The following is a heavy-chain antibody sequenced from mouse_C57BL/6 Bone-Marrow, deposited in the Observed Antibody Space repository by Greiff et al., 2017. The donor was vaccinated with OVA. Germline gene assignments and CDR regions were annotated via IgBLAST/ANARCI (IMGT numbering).Heavy chain of an antibody. D-gene: IGHD2-5*01. CDR3: ARAYSNYVWFAY. CDR2: ISSGGSYT. V-gene: IGHV5-6*01. CDR1: GFTFSSYG. Sequence: EVKLVESGGDLVKPGGSLKLSCAASGFTFSSYGMSWVRQTPDKRLEWVATISSGGSYTYYPDSVKGRFTISRDNAKNTLYLQMSSLKSEDTAVYYCARAYSNYVWFAYWGQGTLVTVTA. J-gene: IGHJ3*01.